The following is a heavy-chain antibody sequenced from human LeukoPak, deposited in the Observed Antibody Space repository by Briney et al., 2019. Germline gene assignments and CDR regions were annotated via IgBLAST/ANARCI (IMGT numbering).Heavy chain of an antibody. J-gene: IGHJ4*02. CDR1: GFTFSHAW. Sequence: GGSLRLSCAASGFTFSHAWMTWVRQAPGKGLEWVGRIKSEISGGTTDYAAPVKGRFTISRDDSRNTLYQQMNSLKTEDTAVYYCTTDHYIAVTGAAKFDYWGQGTLVTVSS. CDR2: IKSEISGGTT. D-gene: IGHD6-19*01. V-gene: IGHV3-15*01. CDR3: TTDHYIAVTGAAKFDY.